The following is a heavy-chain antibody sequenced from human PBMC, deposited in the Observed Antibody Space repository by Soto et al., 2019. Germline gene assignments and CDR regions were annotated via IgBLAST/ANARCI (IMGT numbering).Heavy chain of an antibody. CDR2: IDSDGSNT. J-gene: IGHJ6*03. CDR1: GFSFSNYW. Sequence: PGGSLRLSCAASGFSFSNYWMHWVRQAPGKGLEWVTRIDSDGSNTNYADSVKGRFTISRDNSKNTLYLQMNSLRAEDTAVYYCAKASEMTTVIIWYMDVWGKGTTVTVSS. D-gene: IGHD4-4*01. CDR3: AKASEMTTVIIWYMDV. V-gene: IGHV3-74*01.